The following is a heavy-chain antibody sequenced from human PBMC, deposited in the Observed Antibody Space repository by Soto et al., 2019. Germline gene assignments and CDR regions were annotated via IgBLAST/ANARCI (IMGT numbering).Heavy chain of an antibody. CDR1: GFTFSDHY. Sequence: EVQLVESGGGLVQPGGSLRLSCVVSGFTFSDHYMDWVRQPPGKGLEWVGRIRNKANSYTTVYAAFVKGRFTISRDVSKDSMYLQMNSVKTEYTAVYYCVRGPTSRYVVTTWEYWGQGTLVTVSS. CDR3: VRGPTSRYVVTTWEY. V-gene: IGHV3-72*01. J-gene: IGHJ4*02. CDR2: IRNKANSYTT. D-gene: IGHD2-21*02.